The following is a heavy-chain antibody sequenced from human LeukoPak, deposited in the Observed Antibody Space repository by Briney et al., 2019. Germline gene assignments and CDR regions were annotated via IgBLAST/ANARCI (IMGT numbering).Heavy chain of an antibody. D-gene: IGHD6-13*01. J-gene: IGHJ6*03. Sequence: PSETLSLTCTVSGGSISSSSYYWSWIRQPPGKGLEWIGYIYYSGSTNYNPSLKSRVTISVDTSKNQFSLKLSSVTAAATAVYYCARVKGLSSREHYMDVWGKGTTVTISS. CDR3: ARVKGLSSREHYMDV. CDR2: IYYSGST. CDR1: GGSISSSSYY. V-gene: IGHV4-61*01.